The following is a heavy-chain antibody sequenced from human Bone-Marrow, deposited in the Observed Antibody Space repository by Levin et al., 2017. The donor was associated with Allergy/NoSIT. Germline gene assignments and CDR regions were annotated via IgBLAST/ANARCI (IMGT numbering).Heavy chain of an antibody. CDR3: ATEGGHCSGGSCYLLPFYYGMDV. CDR2: IKSRNDGGTT. V-gene: IGHV3-15*01. J-gene: IGHJ6*02. D-gene: IGHD2-15*01. Sequence: GGSLRLSCAASGFNFTNAWMSWVRQAPGKGLEWVGRIKSRNDGGTTDYAAPVKGRSIISKDVSKNTLYLQMNSLKTQDTAVYYCATEGGHCSGGSCYLLPFYYGMDVWGQGTTVTVSS. CDR1: GFNFTNAW.